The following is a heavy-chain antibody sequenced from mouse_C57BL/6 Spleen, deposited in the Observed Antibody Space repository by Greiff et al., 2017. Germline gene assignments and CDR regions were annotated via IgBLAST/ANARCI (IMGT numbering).Heavy chain of an antibody. D-gene: IGHD1-1*01. CDR2: IYPGSGST. J-gene: IGHJ4*01. V-gene: IGHV1-55*01. CDR3: ARKGLGLLRYPMDY. Sequence: QVQLQQPGAELVKPGASVKMSCKASGYTFTSYWITWVKQRPGQGLEWIGDIYPGSGSTNYNGKFKSKATLTVDTSSSTAYMQLSSLTSEDSAVYYCARKGLGLLRYPMDYWGQGTSVTVSS. CDR1: GYTFTSYW.